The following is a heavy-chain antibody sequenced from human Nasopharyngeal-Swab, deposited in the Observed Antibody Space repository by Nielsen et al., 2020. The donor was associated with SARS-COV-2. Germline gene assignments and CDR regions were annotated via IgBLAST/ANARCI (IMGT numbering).Heavy chain of an antibody. CDR3: ARPLSRDSTWTTEANWFDP. D-gene: IGHD6-13*01. CDR2: ITGNGDTT. Sequence: GESLKISCAASGFTFSSYSMSWLRQAPGKGLEWVSTITGNGDTTYYADSVKGRFTISRDNSENTVYLQMNSLRAEDTALYHCARPLSRDSTWTTEANWFDPWGQGTRVTVSS. J-gene: IGHJ5*02. V-gene: IGHV3-23*01. CDR1: GFTFSSYS.